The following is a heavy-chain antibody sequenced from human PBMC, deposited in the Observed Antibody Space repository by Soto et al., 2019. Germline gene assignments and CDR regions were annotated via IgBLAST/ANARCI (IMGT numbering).Heavy chain of an antibody. CDR3: AKFRHDFSAMDV. CDR2: IDPSDSST. CDR1: VNMFANYW. J-gene: IGHJ6*02. V-gene: IGHV5-10-1*01. D-gene: IGHD3-3*01. Sequence: XSLKISFHGSVNMFANYWISWVRQMPEKGLEWMGRIDPSDSSTDYSPSFQGHVTVSADKSISTAYLQWSSLKASDTAIYYCAKFRHDFSAMDVWGQGTTVTVSS.